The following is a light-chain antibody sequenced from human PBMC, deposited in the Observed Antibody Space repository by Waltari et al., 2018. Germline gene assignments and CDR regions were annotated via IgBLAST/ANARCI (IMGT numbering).Light chain of an antibody. V-gene: IGKV1-33*01. Sequence: DIQMTQSPSSLSASVGDRVTITCQASQDISNYLNWYQQKPGKAPELLIYEASNLETGVQSRFSGSGSGTDFTFTISSLQPEDIATYYCQQYDNLPTFGPGTKVDFK. CDR2: EAS. CDR1: QDISNY. CDR3: QQYDNLPT. J-gene: IGKJ3*01.